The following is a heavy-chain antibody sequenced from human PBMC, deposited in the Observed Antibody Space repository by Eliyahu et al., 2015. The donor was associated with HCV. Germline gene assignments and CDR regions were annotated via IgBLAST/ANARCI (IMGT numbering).Heavy chain of an antibody. Sequence: EVQLVESGGGLVKPGGSXXLSCAASGFXFNVYSMNWVRQAPGGGLEWVSSISSDSNYRYYADSVRGRFTISRDNAKHSLYLQMDSLRAEDMAVYYCARRYCSSTNCYALDYWGQGTLGHRLL. CDR1: GFXFNVYS. CDR3: ARRYCSSTNCYALDY. CDR2: ISSDSNYR. J-gene: IGHJ4*02. V-gene: IGHV3-21*01. D-gene: IGHD2-2*01.